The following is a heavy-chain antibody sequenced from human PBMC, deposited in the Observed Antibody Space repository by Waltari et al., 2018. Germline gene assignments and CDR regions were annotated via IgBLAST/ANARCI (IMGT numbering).Heavy chain of an antibody. J-gene: IGHJ4*02. V-gene: IGHV4-34*01. CDR3: ARWAPSHCSSGTCSEYYFDS. CDR2: ISNGGST. Sequence: QVQLQQWGAGLLKPSETLSLTCTVYDGSRSGYFWSWFRQPPGKGLEWIGEISNGGSTNSNPSLKSRVTISVDTSKDQFSLKVNSMTAADTAVYYCARWAPSHCSSGTCSEYYFDSWGQGTLVTVSS. D-gene: IGHD6-19*01. CDR1: DGSRSGYF.